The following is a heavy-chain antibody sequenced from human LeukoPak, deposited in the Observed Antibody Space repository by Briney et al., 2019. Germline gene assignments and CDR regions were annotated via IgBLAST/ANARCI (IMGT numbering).Heavy chain of an antibody. CDR1: GFTSSSYS. D-gene: IGHD2-15*01. CDR3: ARDPFVCSGGSCYPH. J-gene: IGHJ4*02. Sequence: GGSLRLSCAASGFTSSSYSINWVRQAPGKGLEWVSSISSSSSYIYYADSVKGRFTISRDNAKNSLYLQMNSLRAEDTAVYYCARDPFVCSGGSCYPHWGQGTLVTVSS. V-gene: IGHV3-21*01. CDR2: ISSSSSYI.